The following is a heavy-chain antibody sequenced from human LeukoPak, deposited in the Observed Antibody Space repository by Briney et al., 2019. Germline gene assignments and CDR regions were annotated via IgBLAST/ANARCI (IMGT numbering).Heavy chain of an antibody. V-gene: IGHV4-31*03. CDR2: IYHSGNT. CDR1: GASISSGGYY. J-gene: IGHJ6*02. Sequence: PSQTLSLTCTVSGASISSGGYYSIWLRQHPGKGLEWIVHIYHSGNTYYNPSLKSRVTISVDTAKDQFSLTVSSVTAADTAVYYCAIFLAGYGDYSYAMDVWGQGTTVTVSS. CDR3: AIFLAGYGDYSYAMDV. D-gene: IGHD5-12*01.